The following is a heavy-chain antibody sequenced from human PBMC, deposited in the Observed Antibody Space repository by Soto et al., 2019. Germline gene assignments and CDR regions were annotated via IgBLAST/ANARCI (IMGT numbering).Heavy chain of an antibody. J-gene: IGHJ4*02. D-gene: IGHD2-15*01. V-gene: IGHV3-48*03. Sequence: PGGSLRLSCAASGFTFSSYEMNWVRQAPGKGLEWVSYISSISSPIYYADSVKGRFTISRDNSKNSLYLQMNSLRAEDTAVYYCASLLNSDFDYWGQGALVTVSS. CDR1: GFTFSSYE. CDR3: ASLLNSDFDY. CDR2: ISSISSPI.